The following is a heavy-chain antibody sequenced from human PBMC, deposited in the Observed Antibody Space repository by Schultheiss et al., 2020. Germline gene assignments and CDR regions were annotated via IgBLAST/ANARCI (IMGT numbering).Heavy chain of an antibody. J-gene: IGHJ3*02. CDR1: GYTFTSYY. D-gene: IGHD2-2*01. CDR3: ARAARTSCYHVDI. V-gene: IGHV1-2*04. Sequence: ASVKVSCKASGYTFTSYYMHWVRQAPGQGLEWMGWINPNSGGTNYAQKFQGWVTMTRDTSISTAYMELRSLRSDDTAVYYCARAARTSCYHVDIWGQGTMVTVSS. CDR2: INPNSGGT.